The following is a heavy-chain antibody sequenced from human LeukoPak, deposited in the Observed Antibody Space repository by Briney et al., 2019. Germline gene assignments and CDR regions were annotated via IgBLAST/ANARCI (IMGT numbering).Heavy chain of an antibody. V-gene: IGHV1-69*05. CDR3: ARATPDRVATIHENYYYMDV. D-gene: IGHD5-12*01. J-gene: IGHJ6*03. CDR2: IIPIFGTA. Sequence: SVKVSCKASGGTFSSYAISWVRQAPGQGLEWMGGIIPIFGTANYAQKFQGRVTITTDESTSTAYMELSSLRSEDTAVYYCARATPDRVATIHENYYYMDVWGKGTTVTVSS. CDR1: GGTFSSYA.